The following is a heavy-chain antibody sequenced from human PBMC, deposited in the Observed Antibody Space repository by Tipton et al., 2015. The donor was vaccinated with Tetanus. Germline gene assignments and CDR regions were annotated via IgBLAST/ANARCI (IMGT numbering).Heavy chain of an antibody. V-gene: IGHV4-34*01. CDR3: ARHDVKENYFDH. CDR1: GGSFSNYY. J-gene: IGHJ4*02. CDR2: INHSGTS. Sequence: TLSLTCAVYGGSFSNYYWSWIRQPPGKGLEWIAEINHSGTSNYNPSLKSRVTISVDKSKKQFSLRLSSVTAADTAIYFCARHDVKENYFDHWGQGTLVSVSS.